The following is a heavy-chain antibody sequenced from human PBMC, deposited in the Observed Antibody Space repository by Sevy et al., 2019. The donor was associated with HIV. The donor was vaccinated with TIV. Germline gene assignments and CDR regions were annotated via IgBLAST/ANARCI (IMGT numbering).Heavy chain of an antibody. CDR2: ISHRGST. CDR1: SGSFSGYY. CDR3: ARAPPVVVVPGAPSWFDP. J-gene: IGHJ5*02. Sequence: SETLSLTCAVYSGSFSGYYWNWIRQSPGKGLEWIGEISHRGSTHYNPSLKSRVTISVDTSKNQFSLRLHSVTAADTAVYYCARAPPVVVVPGAPSWFDPWGQGTLVTVSS. D-gene: IGHD2-2*01. V-gene: IGHV4-34*01.